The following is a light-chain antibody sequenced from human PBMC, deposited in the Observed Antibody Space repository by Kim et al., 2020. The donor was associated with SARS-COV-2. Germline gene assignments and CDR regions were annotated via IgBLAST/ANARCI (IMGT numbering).Light chain of an antibody. CDR1: QSISTN. J-gene: IGKJ4*01. CDR2: GAS. CDR3: QQYNNWPWLT. V-gene: IGKV3-15*01. Sequence: EMVMTQSPASLSVSPGERATLSCGASQSISTNLAWYQQRPGQPPRLLIYGASTRATGIPARFSGSGSGTEFTLTISSLQSEDFAVYYCQQYNNWPWLTFGGGTKVDIK.